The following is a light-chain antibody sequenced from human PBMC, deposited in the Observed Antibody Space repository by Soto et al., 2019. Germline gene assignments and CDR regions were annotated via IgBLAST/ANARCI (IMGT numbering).Light chain of an antibody. CDR1: QSISSSY. V-gene: IGKV3-20*01. J-gene: IGKJ3*01. CDR3: QHYSSSPPDFT. CDR2: GAS. Sequence: EIVLTQSPGTLSLSPGERATLSCRASQSISSSYLSWYQQRPGQAPMLLIFGASYRATGIPDRFSGSGSGTDFTLTISRLEPEDFAVYYYQHYSSSPPDFTFGPGTKVDSK.